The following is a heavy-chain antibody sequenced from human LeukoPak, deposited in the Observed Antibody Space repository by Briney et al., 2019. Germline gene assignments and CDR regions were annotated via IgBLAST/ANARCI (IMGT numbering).Heavy chain of an antibody. J-gene: IGHJ4*02. V-gene: IGHV5-10-1*01. CDR3: ARVGYGYGHSLVDC. Sequence: GSLRTSLKGLGYSLNSYWNGWVRQMPGKGVGGGGMIDPSDSYTNYSPSFQGHVTISADKSISTAYLQWSSLKASDTAMYYCARVGYGYGHSLVDCWGQGTLVTVSS. CDR1: GYSLNSYW. CDR2: IDPSDSYT. D-gene: IGHD5-18*01.